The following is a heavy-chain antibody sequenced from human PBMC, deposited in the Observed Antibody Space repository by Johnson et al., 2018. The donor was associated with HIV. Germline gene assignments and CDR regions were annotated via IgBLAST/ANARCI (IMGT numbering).Heavy chain of an antibody. CDR2: ISSGGNMM. D-gene: IGHD2-21*02. V-gene: IGHV3-11*04. J-gene: IGHJ3*02. Sequence: QVQVVESGGGLVKPGGSLRLSCAASGFTFSDYYMSWIRQGTGKGLEWVSYISSGGNMMYYADSVKGRFTISRDNAKNSLYLQMNSLRAEDTAVYYCARVRSTIVVVTATGGAFDIWGQGTMVTVSS. CDR3: ARVRSTIVVVTATGGAFDI. CDR1: GFTFSDYY.